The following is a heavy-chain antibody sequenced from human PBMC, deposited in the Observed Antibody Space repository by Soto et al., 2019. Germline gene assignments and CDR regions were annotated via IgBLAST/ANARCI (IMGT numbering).Heavy chain of an antibody. CDR3: ASPGGDSFLNWFAP. Sequence: QVQLVESGGGVVQPGRSLRLSCAASGFTFSSYAIHWVRQAPGKGLEWVAVISYDGSNKYYADSVKGRFTISRDNSKNPLYLQMSSLRAEDTAVYYCASPGGDSFLNWFAPWGQGTLVTVSS. CDR2: ISYDGSNK. V-gene: IGHV3-30-3*01. D-gene: IGHD2-21*02. J-gene: IGHJ5*02. CDR1: GFTFSSYA.